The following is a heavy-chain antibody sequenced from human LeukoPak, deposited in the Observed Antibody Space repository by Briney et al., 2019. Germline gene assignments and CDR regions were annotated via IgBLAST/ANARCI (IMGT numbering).Heavy chain of an antibody. D-gene: IGHD6-19*01. CDR1: GFSFSSYG. CDR2: FYNRADET. J-gene: IGHJ4*02. Sequence: PGGSLRLSCAASGFSFSSYGMSWFRQAPGKGLEWVSTFYNRADETHYADFVRGRFLIHRDNSNRMLTLHMNNLRVEDTAVYYCERDPSEYEWQRGWFRDFWGQGSQVTVSS. CDR3: ERDPSEYEWQRGWFRDF. V-gene: IGHV3-23*01.